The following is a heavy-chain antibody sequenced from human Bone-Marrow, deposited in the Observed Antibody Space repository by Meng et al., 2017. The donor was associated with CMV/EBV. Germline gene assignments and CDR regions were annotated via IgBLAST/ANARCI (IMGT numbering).Heavy chain of an antibody. CDR3: ARHCSTTSCTDY. D-gene: IGHD2-2*01. V-gene: IGHV3-74*01. CDR2: INNDGSST. Sequence: CAASGFTFSSYGMHWVRQAPGKGLVWVSRINNDGSSTSYADSVKGRFSISRDNARNTLFLQMNSLRADDTAVYYCARHCSTTSCTDYWGQGALVTVSS. CDR1: GFTFSSYG. J-gene: IGHJ4*02.